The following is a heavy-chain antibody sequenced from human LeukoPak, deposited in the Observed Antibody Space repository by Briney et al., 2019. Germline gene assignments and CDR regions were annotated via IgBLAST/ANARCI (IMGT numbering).Heavy chain of an antibody. CDR1: GFTFSSYS. D-gene: IGHD4-23*01. CDR3: ARWPQNRYYYYGMDV. V-gene: IGHV3-48*04. J-gene: IGHJ6*02. Sequence: PGGSLRLSCAASGFTFSSYSMNWVRQAPGKGLEWVSYISSSSSTIYYADSVKGRFTISRDNAKNSLYLQMNSLRAEDTAVYYCARWPQNRYYYYGMDVWGQGTTVTVSS. CDR2: ISSSSSTI.